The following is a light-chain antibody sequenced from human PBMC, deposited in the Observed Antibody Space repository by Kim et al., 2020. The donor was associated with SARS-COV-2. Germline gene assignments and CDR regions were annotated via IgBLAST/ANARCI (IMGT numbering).Light chain of an antibody. J-gene: IGKJ2*01. CDR3: QQLNSYSYA. CDR2: AAS. V-gene: IGKV1-9*01. CDR1: EGVASY. Sequence: AYVGDRVTSTGRGSEGVASYCGWYQQRAGKAPSVLVYAASTLQSGVPSRFSGSGSGTEFTLTISSLQPEDVANYYCQQLNSYSYAFGQGTKLKVK.